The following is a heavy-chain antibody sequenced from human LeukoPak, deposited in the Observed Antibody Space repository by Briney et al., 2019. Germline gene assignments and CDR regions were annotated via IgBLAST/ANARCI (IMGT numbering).Heavy chain of an antibody. D-gene: IGHD1-26*01. CDR1: GFIFSSYA. V-gene: IGHV3-30-3*01. J-gene: IGHJ4*02. CDR2: ISDGGSNK. CDR3: AKDLTPFGVGATTIDY. Sequence: GGSLRLSCAASGFIFSSYAMHWVRQAPGKGLEWVAVISDGGSNKYYADSVRGRFTISRDNSKNALYLQVNSLRAEDTAVYYCAKDLTPFGVGATTIDYWGQGILVTVSA.